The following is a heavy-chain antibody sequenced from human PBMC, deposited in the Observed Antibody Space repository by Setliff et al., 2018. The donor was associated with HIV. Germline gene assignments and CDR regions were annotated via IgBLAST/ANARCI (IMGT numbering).Heavy chain of an antibody. J-gene: IGHJ3*02. CDR2: ISTSGST. D-gene: IGHD3-3*01. CDR3: ARHSDFWSEDAFDI. CDR1: GGSINNFY. V-gene: IGHV4-4*09. Sequence: SETLSLTCTVSGGSINNFYWSWIRQSPGKGLEWIGYISTSGSTKYNPSLKSRVTVLVDPSNNQFSLRLSSVTAADTAVYYCARHSDFWSEDAFDIWAQGTVVTVSS.